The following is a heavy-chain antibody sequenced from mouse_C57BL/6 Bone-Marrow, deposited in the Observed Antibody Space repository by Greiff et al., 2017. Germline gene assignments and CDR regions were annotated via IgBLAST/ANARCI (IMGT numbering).Heavy chain of an antibody. J-gene: IGHJ2*01. CDR1: GFTFSDYY. CDR2: INYDGSST. V-gene: IGHV5-16*01. CDR3: ARDAGPFYY. Sequence: EVQVVESEGGLVQPGSSMKLSCTASGFTFSDYYMAWVRQVPEKGLEWVANINYDGSSTYYLDSLKSRFIISRDNAKNILYLQMSSLKSEDTATYYCARDAGPFYYWGQGTTLTVSS.